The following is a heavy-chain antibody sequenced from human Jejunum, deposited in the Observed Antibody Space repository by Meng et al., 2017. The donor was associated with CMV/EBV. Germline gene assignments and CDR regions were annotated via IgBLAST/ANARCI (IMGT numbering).Heavy chain of an antibody. J-gene: IGHJ4*02. V-gene: IGHV1-2*04. Sequence: CKASGYTFVGYYIHWVRQAPGQGLEWMGWINSDSGDTNYAQKFQAWVTMTRDTSITTAYMELRRLGYDDTAVYYCVRQDSRSWDFDHWGQGTLVTVSS. CDR2: INSDSGDT. D-gene: IGHD6-6*01. CDR1: GYTFVGYY. CDR3: VRQDSRSWDFDH.